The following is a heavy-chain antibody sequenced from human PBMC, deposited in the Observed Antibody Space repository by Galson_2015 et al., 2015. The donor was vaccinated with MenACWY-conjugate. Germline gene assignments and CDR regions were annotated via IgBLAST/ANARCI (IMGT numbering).Heavy chain of an antibody. CDR1: GYYFTSYW. CDR3: ARHPPGGRGMDV. V-gene: IGHV5-51*01. CDR2: ISPGDSNT. J-gene: IGHJ6*02. D-gene: IGHD1-26*01. Sequence: QSGAEVKQPGESLTFSCKGSGYYFTSYWIAWVRQIPGKGLEWMGLISPGDSNTRYSPSFQGQVTISADKSISTAYLQWSSLKASDTAMYYCARHPPGGRGMDVWGQGTTVTVSS.